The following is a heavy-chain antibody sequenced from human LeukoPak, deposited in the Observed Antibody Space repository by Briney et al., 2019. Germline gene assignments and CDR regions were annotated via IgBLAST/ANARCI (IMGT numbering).Heavy chain of an antibody. J-gene: IGHJ6*02. CDR3: AKDLSGSSGWYYYYGMDV. CDR1: GFTFTKCA. V-gene: IGHV3-23*01. D-gene: IGHD6-19*01. CDR2: ITATGDTA. Sequence: PGGSLRLSCVASGFTFTKCAMSWIRQAPGKGLEWVAIITATGDTAYYADSVKGRFTISRDNSRNTVYMQMDSLRAEDTAIYYCAKDLSGSSGWYYYYGMDVWGQGTTVTVSS.